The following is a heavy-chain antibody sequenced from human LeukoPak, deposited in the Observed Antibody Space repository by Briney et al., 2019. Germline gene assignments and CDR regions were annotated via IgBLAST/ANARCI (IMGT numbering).Heavy chain of an antibody. CDR3: ARVAYSSGWWGTSNRYYYYYMDV. J-gene: IGHJ6*03. V-gene: IGHV1-8*01. D-gene: IGHD6-19*01. Sequence: ASVKVSCKASGYTFTSYDINWVRQATGQGLEWMGWMNPNSGNTGYAQKFQGRVTMTTDTSTSTAYMELRSLRSDDTAVYYCARVAYSSGWWGTSNRYYYYYMDVWGKGTTVTVSS. CDR1: GYTFTSYD. CDR2: MNPNSGNT.